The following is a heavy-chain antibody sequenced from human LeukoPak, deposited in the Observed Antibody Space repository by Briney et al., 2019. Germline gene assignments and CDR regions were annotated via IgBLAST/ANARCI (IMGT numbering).Heavy chain of an antibody. D-gene: IGHD6-13*01. V-gene: IGHV3-53*01. CDR1: GFTVSSNY. J-gene: IGHJ4*02. CDR2: IYSGGST. CDR3: AKSLNRYSSSWQSDY. Sequence: GGSLRLSCAASGFTVSSNYMSWVRQAPGKGLEWVSVIYSGGSTYYADSVKGRFTISRDNSKNTLYLQMNSLRAEDTAVYYCAKSLNRYSSSWQSDYWGQGTLVTVSS.